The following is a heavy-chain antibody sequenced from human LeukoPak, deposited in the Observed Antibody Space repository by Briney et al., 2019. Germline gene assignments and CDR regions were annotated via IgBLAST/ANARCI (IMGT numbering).Heavy chain of an antibody. CDR3: ARGRFYPWGSGSSDY. CDR2: INHSGST. D-gene: IGHD3-10*01. J-gene: IGHJ4*02. CDR1: GGSFSGYY. Sequence: ASETLSLTCAVYGGSFSGYYWSWIRQPPGKGLEWIGEINHSGSTNYNPSLKSRVTISVDTSKNQFSLKLSSVTAADTAVYYCARGRFYPWGSGSSDYWGQGTLVTVSS. V-gene: IGHV4-34*01.